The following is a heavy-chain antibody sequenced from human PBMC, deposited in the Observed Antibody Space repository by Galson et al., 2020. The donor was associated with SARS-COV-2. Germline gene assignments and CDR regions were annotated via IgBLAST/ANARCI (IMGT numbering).Heavy chain of an antibody. D-gene: IGHD3-10*01. V-gene: IGHV3-11*04. Sequence: NSGGSLRLSCAASGFTFSDYYMTWIRQAPGKGLEWVSSISGSGNTIYDAASVKGRFTVSRDNARNSLYLQMNSLRAEDTAVYYGARGPRLSSVRTWCRERPSSYGMDVWGHGTTVTVSS. CDR3: ARGPRLSSVRTWCRERPSSYGMDV. CDR1: GFTFSDYY. J-gene: IGHJ6*02. CDR2: ISGSGNTI.